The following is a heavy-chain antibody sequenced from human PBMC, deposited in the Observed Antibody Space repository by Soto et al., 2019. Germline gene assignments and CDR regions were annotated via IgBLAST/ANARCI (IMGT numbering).Heavy chain of an antibody. CDR3: ARDSPFDY. J-gene: IGHJ4*02. V-gene: IGHV1-2*02. CDR1: GFTFSDYY. Sequence: QVQLVQSGAEVKKPGASVKLSCKASGFTFSDYYVHWVRQAPGQGLEWMGWIIPRTGDTNYAQKFQGRVTMTRDTSISTAYMELSSLRSDDTAVYYCARDSPFDYWGQGTLVTVSS. CDR2: IIPRTGDT.